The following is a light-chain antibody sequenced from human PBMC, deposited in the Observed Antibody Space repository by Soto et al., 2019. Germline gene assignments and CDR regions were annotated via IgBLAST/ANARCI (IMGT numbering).Light chain of an antibody. V-gene: IGLV2-14*01. J-gene: IGLJ1*01. CDR1: SSDVGGYNY. CDR3: SSYTSSTLYV. CDR2: DVS. Sequence: QSVLTQPASVSGSPGQSITISCTGTSSDVGGYNYVSWYQQHPGKAPKLMIYDVSNRPSGVSNRFSGSKPGNTASLTISGLQAEDEAHYYCSSYTSSTLYVFGTGTKLTVL.